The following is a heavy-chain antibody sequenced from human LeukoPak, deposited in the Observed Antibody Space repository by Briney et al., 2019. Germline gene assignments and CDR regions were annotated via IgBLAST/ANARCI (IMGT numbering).Heavy chain of an antibody. J-gene: IGHJ4*02. V-gene: IGHV4-59*01. CDR1: GGSISSSY. D-gene: IGHD6-13*01. Sequence: SETLSLTCTVSGGSISSSYWTWIRQPPGKGLEWIAYIYYSGITNYNPSLKSRVTISVDTSKNQFSLRLSSVTAADTAVYYCARVDSSSWPNFDSWGQGTLVTVSS. CDR2: IYYSGIT. CDR3: ARVDSSSWPNFDS.